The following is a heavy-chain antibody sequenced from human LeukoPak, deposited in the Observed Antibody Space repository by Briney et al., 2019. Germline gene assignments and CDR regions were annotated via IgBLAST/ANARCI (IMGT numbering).Heavy chain of an antibody. D-gene: IGHD6-13*01. V-gene: IGHV1-18*01. CDR3: ARLLLTEYKSGWYGHNFDY. CDR1: GYTFTSYG. J-gene: IGHJ4*02. Sequence: GASVKVSCKASGYTFTSYGINWVRQAPGQGLEWMGWISAYTGNTNYAQKFQGVFIMTTDTSTGTAYMELRSLRSDDTAVYYCARLLLTEYKSGWYGHNFDYWGQGTQVTVSS. CDR2: ISAYTGNT.